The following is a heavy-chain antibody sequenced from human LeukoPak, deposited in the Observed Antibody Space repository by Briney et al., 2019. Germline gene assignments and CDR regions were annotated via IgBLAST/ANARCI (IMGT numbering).Heavy chain of an antibody. Sequence: SVKVSCKASGGTFSSYAISWVRQAPGQGLEWMGGIIPIFGTANYAQKFQGRVTITADESTSTAYMELSNLRSEDTAVYYCARDSSLPFVMRAEFDYWGQGTLVTVSS. CDR2: IIPIFGTA. CDR3: ARDSSLPFVMRAEFDY. CDR1: GGTFSSYA. J-gene: IGHJ4*02. D-gene: IGHD3-16*01. V-gene: IGHV1-69*01.